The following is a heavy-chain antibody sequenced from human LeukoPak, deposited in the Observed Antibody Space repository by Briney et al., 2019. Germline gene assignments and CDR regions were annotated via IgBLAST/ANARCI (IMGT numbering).Heavy chain of an antibody. J-gene: IGHJ6*02. CDR2: ISAYNGDT. D-gene: IGHD3-16*01. CDR1: GYTFSSYG. CDR3: AIGDGYYYYYYGMDV. V-gene: IGHV1-18*01. Sequence: ASVKVSCKASGYTFSSYGISWVRQAPGQGLEWMGWISAYNGDTNYAQKFQGRVTMTTDTSTSTAYMELRSLRSEDTAVYYCAIGDGYYYYYYGMDVWGQGTTVTVSS.